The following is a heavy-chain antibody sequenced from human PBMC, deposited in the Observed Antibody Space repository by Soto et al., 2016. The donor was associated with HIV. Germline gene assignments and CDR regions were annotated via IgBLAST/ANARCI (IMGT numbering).Heavy chain of an antibody. J-gene: IGHJ3*02. CDR1: GFSFSGSA. V-gene: IGHV3-73*01. D-gene: IGHD3-22*01. CDR3: TRNDPRYDSSGIRGAAFDI. CDR2: IRSKANRYAT. Sequence: EVQLVESGGGLVQPGGSLELSCGASGFSFSGSAMHWVRQASGKGLEWVGRIRSKANRYATAYAASVKGRFTISRDDSKNTAYLQMNSLKTEDTAVYYCTRNDPRYDSSGIRGAAFDIWGQGTMVTVSS.